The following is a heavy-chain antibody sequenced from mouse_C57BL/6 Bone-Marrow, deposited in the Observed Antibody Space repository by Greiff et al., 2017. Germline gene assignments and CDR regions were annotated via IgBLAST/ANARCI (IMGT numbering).Heavy chain of an antibody. CDR1: GFTFTDYY. J-gene: IGHJ4*01. Sequence: EVQVEESGGGLVQPGGSLSLSCAASGFTFTDYYMSWVRQPPGKALEWLGFISNKANGYTSEYSASVKGPFTISRANCQRILHLQMNALRAAASATYYWTRYTGALDYWGQGTSVTVST. CDR2: ISNKANGYTS. CDR3: TRYTGALDY. V-gene: IGHV7-3*01.